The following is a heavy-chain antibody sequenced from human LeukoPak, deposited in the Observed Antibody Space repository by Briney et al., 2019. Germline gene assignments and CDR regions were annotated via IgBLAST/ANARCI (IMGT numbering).Heavy chain of an antibody. D-gene: IGHD3-10*01. J-gene: IGHJ4*02. CDR2: IRDDGSGK. Sequence: GGSLRLSCAASGFTFSNYGIHWVRQAPGKGLEWVAFIRDDGSGKYYADSVKGRFTVSRDNFKNTLYLQMNSLRAEDTALYYCARDAGSRTYGFDYWGQGILVTVSS. V-gene: IGHV3-30*02. CDR3: ARDAGSRTYGFDY. CDR1: GFTFSNYG.